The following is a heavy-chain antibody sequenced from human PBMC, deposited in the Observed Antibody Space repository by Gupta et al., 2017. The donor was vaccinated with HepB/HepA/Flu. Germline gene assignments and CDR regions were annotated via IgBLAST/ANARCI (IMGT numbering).Heavy chain of an antibody. CDR2: ISSDGSTT. Sequence: EVQVVESGGGLVQPGGSLRLSCAASGFTLRSFSMNWVRQAPGKGLEWISYISSDGSTTYYGDSVKGRFTISRDISKSSVFLQMHSLRDEDTAVYYCARDHLPDFWGRGTMVTVSS. CDR3: ARDHLPDF. V-gene: IGHV3-48*02. J-gene: IGHJ4*02. CDR1: GFTLRSFS.